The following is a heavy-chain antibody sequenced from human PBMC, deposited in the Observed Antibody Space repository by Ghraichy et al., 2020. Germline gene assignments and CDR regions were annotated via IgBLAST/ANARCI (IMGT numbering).Heavy chain of an antibody. Sequence: ASVKVSCKASGYTFTSYDINWVRQATGQGLEWMGWMNPNSGNTGYAQKFQGRVTMTRNTSISTAYMELSSLRSEDTAVYYCARGGALYCSGGSCYRGMDVWGQGTTVTVSS. D-gene: IGHD2-15*01. V-gene: IGHV1-8*01. CDR1: GYTFTSYD. CDR2: MNPNSGNT. J-gene: IGHJ6*02. CDR3: ARGGALYCSGGSCYRGMDV.